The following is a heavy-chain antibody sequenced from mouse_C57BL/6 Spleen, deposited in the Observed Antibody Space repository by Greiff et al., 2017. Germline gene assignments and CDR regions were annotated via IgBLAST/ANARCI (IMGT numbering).Heavy chain of an antibody. CDR2: INPNNGGT. CDR1: GYTFTDYY. J-gene: IGHJ2*01. D-gene: IGHD2-1*01. Sequence: EVQLQQSGPELVKPGASVKISCTASGYTFTDYYMNWVKQSHGKSLEWIGDINPNNGGTSYNQKFKGKATLTVDKSSSTACMVLPRQTSEDSAVYYCARSVHYGNYGYWGQGTTLAVSS. CDR3: ARSVHYGNYGY. V-gene: IGHV1-26*01.